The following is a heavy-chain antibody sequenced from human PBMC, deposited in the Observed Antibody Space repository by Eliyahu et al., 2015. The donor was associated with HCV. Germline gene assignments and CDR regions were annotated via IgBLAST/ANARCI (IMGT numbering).Heavy chain of an antibody. CDR3: ARGPRPGLPLGFDY. V-gene: IGHV4-4*07. CDR1: GCSISSYY. D-gene: IGHD4-11*01. Sequence: QVQLQESGPGLVKPSETLSLTCTVSGCSISSYYWSWIRQPAGKGLEWIGRIYTSGSTNYNPSLKSRVTMSVDTSKNQFSLKLSSVTAADTAVYYCARGPRPGLPLGFDYWGQGTLVTVSS. CDR2: IYTSGST. J-gene: IGHJ4*02.